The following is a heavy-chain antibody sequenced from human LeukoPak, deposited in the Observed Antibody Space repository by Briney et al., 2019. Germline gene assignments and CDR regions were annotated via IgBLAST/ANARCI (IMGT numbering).Heavy chain of an antibody. V-gene: IGHV1-69*04. CDR2: IIPILGIA. CDR3: ARGPRYCSGGSCYLFDI. D-gene: IGHD2-15*01. J-gene: IGHJ3*02. Sequence: GASVKVSCKASGGTFSSYAISWVRQAPGQGLEWMGRIIPILGIANYAQKFQGRVTITADKSTSTAYMELSSLRSEDTAVYYCARGPRYCSGGSCYLFDIWGQGTMVTVSS. CDR1: GGTFSSYA.